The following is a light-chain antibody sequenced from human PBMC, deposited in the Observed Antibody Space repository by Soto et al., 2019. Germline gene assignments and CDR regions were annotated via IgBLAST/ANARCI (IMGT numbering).Light chain of an antibody. J-gene: IGKJ2*01. V-gene: IGKV3-20*01. CDR1: QSVSGSS. CDR3: PHYGSFPHT. Sequence: EIVLTQSPGTLSLSPGERATLSCRASQSVSGSSLAWYQHKPGQAPRLLIYGASSRATGIPDRFSGSGSGTDFTFIISRLEPEDFGMYYCPHYGSFPHTFGQGTELETK. CDR2: GAS.